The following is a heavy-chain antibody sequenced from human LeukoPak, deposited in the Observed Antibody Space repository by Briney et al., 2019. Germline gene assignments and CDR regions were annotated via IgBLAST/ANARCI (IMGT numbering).Heavy chain of an antibody. V-gene: IGHV3-23*01. J-gene: IGHJ4*02. CDR2: ISGSGGST. CDR3: ANSRSGVVAGPYSTYYFDS. Sequence: GGSLRLSCAASGLTFRSHAMSSVRQAPGKGLEWGSDISGSGGSTYCADSVKGRFTISRDTSKNMLYLQMNSLRAADTAAYYSANSRSGVVAGPYSTYYFDSWGKGPLGTVS. CDR1: GLTFRSHA. D-gene: IGHD6-19*01.